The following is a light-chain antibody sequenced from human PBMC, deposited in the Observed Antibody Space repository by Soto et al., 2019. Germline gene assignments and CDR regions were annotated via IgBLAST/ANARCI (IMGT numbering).Light chain of an antibody. V-gene: IGKV1-39*01. Sequence: DIQMTQSPSSLSASVGDSVTITCRASQSISSSLSWYQQKPGKPPNLLIYAASSLQGGVPPRFSGSGSGTDFTLTISSLQPEDFATYYCQQGYNTPRTFGQGTKVDVK. CDR3: QQGYNTPRT. CDR1: QSISSS. CDR2: AAS. J-gene: IGKJ1*01.